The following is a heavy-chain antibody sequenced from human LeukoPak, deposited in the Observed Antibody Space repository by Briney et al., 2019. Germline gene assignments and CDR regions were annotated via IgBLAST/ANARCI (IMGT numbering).Heavy chain of an antibody. CDR2: TYYRSKWYN. Sequence: SQTLSLTCAISGDSVSSNSAAWNWIRQSPSRGLEWLGGTYYRSKWYNDYAVSVKSRITINPDTSKNQFSLQLNSVTPEDTAVYYCAREIQLWLSWGSDYYGMDVWGQGTTVTVSS. J-gene: IGHJ6*02. CDR1: GDSVSSNSAA. CDR3: AREIQLWLSWGSDYYGMDV. D-gene: IGHD5-18*01. V-gene: IGHV6-1*01.